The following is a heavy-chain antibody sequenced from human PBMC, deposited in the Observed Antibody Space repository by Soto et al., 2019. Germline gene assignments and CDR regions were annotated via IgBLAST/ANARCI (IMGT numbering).Heavy chain of an antibody. V-gene: IGHV4-39*01. CDR2: ISYPRAS. Sequence: QLQLQESGPGLVKPSETLSLTCTVSGGSISDDTYYWGWIRQPSGKGLKWIGSISYPRASSSNPSLQRRVPLSAEPSKKPVSLRLSSLSTAATCVHYCARLHSDSPTCAPLRPWGQGSLV. CDR1: GGSISDDTYY. CDR3: ARLHSDSPTCAPLRP. J-gene: IGHJ5*02. D-gene: IGHD1-26*01.